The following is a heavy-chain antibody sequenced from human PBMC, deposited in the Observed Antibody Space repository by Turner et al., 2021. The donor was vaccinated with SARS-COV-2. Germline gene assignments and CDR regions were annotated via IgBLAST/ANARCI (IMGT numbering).Heavy chain of an antibody. CDR2: ISPDSGGT. Sequence: QVQLVQSGAEVKKPGASVRVSCKASGYTFTGYYMHWVRQAPGQGLEWMGWISPDSGGTTYAQKFQVRVTMTRDTSISTAYMELSRLRSDDTAVYYCARAAQLTVWFDPWGQGTLVTVSS. CDR3: ARAAQLTVWFDP. D-gene: IGHD3-9*01. CDR1: GYTFTGYY. V-gene: IGHV1-2*02. J-gene: IGHJ5*02.